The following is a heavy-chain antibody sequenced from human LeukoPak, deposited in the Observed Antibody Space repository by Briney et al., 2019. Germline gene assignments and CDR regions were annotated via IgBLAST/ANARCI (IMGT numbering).Heavy chain of an antibody. CDR3: AKDKDTGYYDFWSGYST. V-gene: IGHV3-9*01. CDR2: ISWNSGSI. Sequence: GGSLRLSCAASGFTFDDYAMHWVRQAPGQGLEWVSGISWNSGSIGYADSVKGRFTISRDNAKNSLYLQMNSLRAEDTALYYCAKDKDTGYYDFWSGYSTWGQGTLVTVSS. J-gene: IGHJ4*02. CDR1: GFTFDDYA. D-gene: IGHD3-3*01.